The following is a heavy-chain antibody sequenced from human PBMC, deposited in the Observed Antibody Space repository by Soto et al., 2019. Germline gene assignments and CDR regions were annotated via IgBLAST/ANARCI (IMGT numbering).Heavy chain of an antibody. D-gene: IGHD6-13*01. J-gene: IGHJ4*02. CDR1: GYTFTRFD. CDR3: ARGGDTSTWYDLDY. CDR2: MNPATGNP. V-gene: IGHV1-8*01. Sequence: GASMKGSCKASGYTFTRFDINWVRQAPGQGLEWMGWMNPATGNPGYAQKFQGRVTMTRNTSINTAYMELSSLRSEDTAVYFCARGGDTSTWYDLDYWGQGALVTVSS.